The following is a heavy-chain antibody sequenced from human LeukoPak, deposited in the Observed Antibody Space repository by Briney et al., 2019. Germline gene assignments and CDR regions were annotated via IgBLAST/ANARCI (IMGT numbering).Heavy chain of an antibody. J-gene: IGHJ3*02. D-gene: IGHD6-19*01. Sequence: GGSLRLSCAPSGFTFSRHGMHWVRQAPGKGLEWVSAISGSGGSTYYADSVKGRFTISRDNSKNTLYLQMNSLRAEDTAVYYCAKDRYSSGWYTLTYDAFDIWGQGTMVTVSS. CDR2: ISGSGGST. CDR1: GFTFSRHG. CDR3: AKDRYSSGWYTLTYDAFDI. V-gene: IGHV3-23*01.